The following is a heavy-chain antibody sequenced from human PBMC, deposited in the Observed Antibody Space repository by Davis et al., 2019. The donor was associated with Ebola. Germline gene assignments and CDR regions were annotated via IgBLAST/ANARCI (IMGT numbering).Heavy chain of an antibody. D-gene: IGHD2-15*01. CDR2: IYDSGST. J-gene: IGHJ2*01. CDR1: GGSISSYS. CDR3: ARDRRDIVVVVAATAVEYFDL. Sequence: SETLSLTCTVSGGSISSYSWTWIRQPPGKGLEWIGYIYDSGSTKYNPSLKSRVTISVDTSKNQLSLKLTSVTAADTAVYYCARDRRDIVVVVAATAVEYFDLWGRGTLVTVSS. V-gene: IGHV4-59*01.